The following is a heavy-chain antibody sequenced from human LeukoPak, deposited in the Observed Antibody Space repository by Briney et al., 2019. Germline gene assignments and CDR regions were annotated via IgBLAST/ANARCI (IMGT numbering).Heavy chain of an antibody. D-gene: IGHD4/OR15-4a*01. CDR2: IYTSWST. CDR1: GGSISSYY. J-gene: IGHJ3*02. Sequence: KPSETLSLTCTVSGGSISSYYWSWIRQPAGKGLEGIGGIYTSWSTNYNPSLKSRVTMSVDKSKNTFSLKLSCVTAEDTAVYYCARDFGTELTRDAFDIWGQGTMVTVSS. CDR3: ARDFGTELTRDAFDI. V-gene: IGHV4-4*07.